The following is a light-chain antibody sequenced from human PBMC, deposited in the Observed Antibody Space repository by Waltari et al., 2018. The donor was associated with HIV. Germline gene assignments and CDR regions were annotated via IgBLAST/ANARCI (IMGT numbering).Light chain of an antibody. CDR2: WGS. CDR1: SSNVGKNY. J-gene: IGLJ3*02. V-gene: IGLV1-47*01. CDR3: QSHDIRLSGPV. Sequence: QSVLTQSPSASGTPGQRVPISCSGSSSNVGKNYVYWFQQIQGTGPKLLIYWGSQRPSGVPDRFSGSKSGTSASLAISGLQGEDEGEYFCQSHDIRLSGPVFGGGTILTVL.